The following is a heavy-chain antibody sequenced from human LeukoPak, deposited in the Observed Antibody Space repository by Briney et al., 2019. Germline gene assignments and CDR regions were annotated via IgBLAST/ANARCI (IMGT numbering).Heavy chain of an antibody. CDR1: GGSISSSSYY. CDR2: INHSGST. D-gene: IGHD6-19*01. V-gene: IGHV4-39*07. Sequence: SETLSLTCTVSGGSISSSSYYWSWIRQPPGKGLEWIGEINHSGSTNYNPSLKSRVTISVDTSKNQFSLKLSSVTAADTAVYYCARSSGWYYYYGMDVWGQGTTVTVSS. J-gene: IGHJ6*02. CDR3: ARSSGWYYYYGMDV.